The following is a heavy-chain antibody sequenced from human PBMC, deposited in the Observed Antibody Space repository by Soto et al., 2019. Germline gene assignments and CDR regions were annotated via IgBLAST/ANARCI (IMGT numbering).Heavy chain of an antibody. CDR1: GGSFSGYY. D-gene: IGHD3-10*01. V-gene: IGHV4-34*01. J-gene: IGHJ4*02. CDR3: ARRAYYGSGSFHDY. CDR2: INHSGST. Sequence: NPSETLSLTCAVYGGSFSGYYWSWIRQPPGKGLEWIGEINHSGSTNYNPSLKSRVTISVDTSKNQFSLKLSSVTAADTAVYYCARRAYYGSGSFHDYWGQGTLVTVSS.